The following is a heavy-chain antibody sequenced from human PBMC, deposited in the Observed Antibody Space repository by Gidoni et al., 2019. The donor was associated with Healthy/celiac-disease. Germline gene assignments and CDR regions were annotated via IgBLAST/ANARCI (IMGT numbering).Heavy chain of an antibody. D-gene: IGHD2-2*01. CDR2: INHSGST. V-gene: IGHV4-34*01. Sequence: QVQLQQWGAGLLKPSETLSLTCAVSGGSLSGYYWSWIRQPPGKGLEWIGEINHSGSTNYNPSLKIRVTISVDTSKNQFSLKLSSVTAADTAVYYCARGPYCSSTSCNGYYYYGMDVWGQGTTVTVSS. J-gene: IGHJ6*02. CDR3: ARGPYCSSTSCNGYYYYGMDV. CDR1: GGSLSGYY.